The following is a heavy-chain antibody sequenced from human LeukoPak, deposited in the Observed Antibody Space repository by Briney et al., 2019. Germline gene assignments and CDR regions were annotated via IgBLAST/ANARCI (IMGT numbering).Heavy chain of an antibody. CDR3: ARGSSAFDY. V-gene: IGHV3-21*01. Sequence: GGSLRLSCAASGFTFSSYSMNWVRQAPGKGLEWVSSISSSSISIYYADSVKGRFTFSRDNAKNSLYLQMNSLRAEDTAVYYCARGSSAFDYWGQGTLVTVSS. J-gene: IGHJ4*02. CDR2: ISSSSISI. CDR1: GFTFSSYS. D-gene: IGHD6-19*01.